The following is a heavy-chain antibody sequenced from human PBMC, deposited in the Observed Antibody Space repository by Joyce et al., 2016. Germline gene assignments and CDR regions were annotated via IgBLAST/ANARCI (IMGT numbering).Heavy chain of an antibody. CDR1: GFSFSSYN. J-gene: IGHJ4*02. CDR3: AREGGYCTSTRCYETFDY. V-gene: IGHV3-21*06. D-gene: IGHD2-2*01. CDR2: ISKSKSNSYI. Sequence: EVQLVESGGGLVKPGGSLRLSCAASGFSFSSYNMNWVRQAPGKGLELVSFISKSKSNSYIYYADSVKGRFTISRDDAKNSLNLQMNSLRAEDTAVYYCAREGGYCTSTRCYETFDYWGQGTLVTVSS.